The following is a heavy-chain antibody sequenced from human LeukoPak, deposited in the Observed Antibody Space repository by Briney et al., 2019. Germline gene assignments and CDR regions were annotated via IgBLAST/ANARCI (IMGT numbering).Heavy chain of an antibody. J-gene: IGHJ4*02. CDR3: ARAAGYCSSTSCYGGFDY. CDR1: GGSFSGYY. CDR2: INHSGST. D-gene: IGHD2-2*01. V-gene: IGHV4-34*01. Sequence: SETLSLTCAVYGGSFSGYYWSWIRQPPGKGLEWIGEINHSGSTNYNPSLKSRVTISADTSKNQFSLKLSSVTAADTAVYYCARAAGYCSSTSCYGGFDYWGQGTLVTVSS.